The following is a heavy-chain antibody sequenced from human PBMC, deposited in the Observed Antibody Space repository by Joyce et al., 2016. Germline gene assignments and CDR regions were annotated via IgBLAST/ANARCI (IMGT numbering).Heavy chain of an antibody. CDR3: VKALQQWLVVLDH. Sequence: EVQLVESGGGLVQPGGSRRLSCSASGLTFSNFGMHWGRQGPGKGLEYVSSISSNWANTYYADFVKGRFTISRDNSKSTLYLQMSSLRPEDTAIYFCVKALQQWLVVLDHWGQGTLVTVSP. V-gene: IGHV3-64D*08. CDR2: ISSNWANT. D-gene: IGHD6-19*01. J-gene: IGHJ4*02. CDR1: GLTFSNFG.